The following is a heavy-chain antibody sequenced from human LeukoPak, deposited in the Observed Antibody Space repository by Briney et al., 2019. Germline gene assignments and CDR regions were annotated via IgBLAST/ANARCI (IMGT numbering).Heavy chain of an antibody. CDR1: GGSISSYY. CDR3: ARHVRRITMIVVVIDY. CDR2: IYYSCST. J-gene: IGHJ4*02. D-gene: IGHD3-22*01. Sequence: SETLSLTCTVSGGSISSYYWSWIRQPPGKGLEWMGYIYYSCSTNYNPSLTRRATISVDTPKNQSSLKLSSVTAADPAVYYCARHVRRITMIVVVIDYWGQGTLVTVSS. V-gene: IGHV4-59*08.